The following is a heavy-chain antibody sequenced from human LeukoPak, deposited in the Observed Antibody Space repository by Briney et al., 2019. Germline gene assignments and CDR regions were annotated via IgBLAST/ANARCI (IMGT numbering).Heavy chain of an antibody. Sequence: SETLSLTCNVSGGSMSSYYWSWIRQTPGKGLEWIGYIYYSGSTNNNPSLKSRVTISIDTSKNQFSLRLSSATAADTAIYYCARRDSSVWYLDYWGQGTLVTVSS. CDR2: IYYSGST. CDR1: GGSMSSYY. J-gene: IGHJ4*02. V-gene: IGHV4-59*08. D-gene: IGHD6-19*01. CDR3: ARRDSSVWYLDY.